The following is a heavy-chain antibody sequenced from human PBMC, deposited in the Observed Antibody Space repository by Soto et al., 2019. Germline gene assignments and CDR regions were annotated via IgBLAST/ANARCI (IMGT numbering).Heavy chain of an antibody. CDR3: ARGGGSRVY. V-gene: IGHV3-30-3*01. CDR1: GFTFSSYA. CDR2: ISYDGSNK. Sequence: GGSLRLSCAASGFTFSSYAMHWVRQAPGKGLEWVAVISYDGSNKYYADSVKGRFTISRDNSKNMLYLQMNSLRAEDTAVYYCARGGGSRVYWGQGTLVTVSS. D-gene: IGHD3-16*01. J-gene: IGHJ4*02.